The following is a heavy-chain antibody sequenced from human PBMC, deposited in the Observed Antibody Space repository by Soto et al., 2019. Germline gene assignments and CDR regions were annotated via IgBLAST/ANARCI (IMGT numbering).Heavy chain of an antibody. CDR1: VYECDNDG. CDR2: ISGYNGNI. Sequence: QVQLVQSGAEVKNPGASVTVSCEASVYECDNDGIIWVRQAPGQGLEWMGWISGYNGNIDSAENFHGRVTMTRDTSTRIAYMELKSLRSDDTAVYYCARGLTRFWESTDPGDVWGQGTMGTVSS. D-gene: IGHD3-10*01. CDR3: ARGLTRFWESTDPGDV. J-gene: IGHJ3*01. V-gene: IGHV1-18*01.